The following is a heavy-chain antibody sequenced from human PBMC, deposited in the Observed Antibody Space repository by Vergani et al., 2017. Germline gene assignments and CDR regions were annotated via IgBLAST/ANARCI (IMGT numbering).Heavy chain of an antibody. CDR1: GGSFSGYY. D-gene: IGHD3-22*01. CDR3: ARLTVTYYYDSSGYYYSDY. V-gene: IGHV4-34*01. CDR2: INHSGST. Sequence: QVQLQQWGAGLLKPSETLSLTCAVYGGSFSGYYWSWIRQPPGKGLEWIGEINHSGSTNSNPSLKSRVTISVDTSKNQFSLKLSSVTAADTAVYYCARLTVTYYYDSSGYYYSDYWGQGTLVTVSS. J-gene: IGHJ4*02.